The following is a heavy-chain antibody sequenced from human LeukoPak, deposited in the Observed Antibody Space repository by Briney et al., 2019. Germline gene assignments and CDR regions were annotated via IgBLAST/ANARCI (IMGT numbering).Heavy chain of an antibody. D-gene: IGHD1-26*01. CDR2: TSSSGSTI. CDR3: ARAPKFRLVGVPKGPFDP. V-gene: IGHV3-11*01. CDR1: GFTFSDYY. J-gene: IGHJ5*02. Sequence: PGGSLRLSCAASGFTFSDYYMSWIRQAPGKGLEWVSYTSSSGSTIYYADSVKGRFTISRYNAKNSLYLQMNSLRAEDTAVYYCARAPKFRLVGVPKGPFDPWGQGTLVTVSS.